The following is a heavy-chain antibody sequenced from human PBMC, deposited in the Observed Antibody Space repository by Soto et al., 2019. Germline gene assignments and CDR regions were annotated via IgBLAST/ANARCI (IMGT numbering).Heavy chain of an antibody. Sequence: SETLSLTCTVSGGSISSGGYYWSWIRQHPGKGLEWIGYIYYSGSTYHNPSLKSRVTISVDTSKNQFSLKLSSVTAADTAVYYCARDTKAAAGLYYYYYGMDVWGQGTTVTVSS. D-gene: IGHD6-13*01. CDR2: IYYSGST. V-gene: IGHV4-31*03. CDR3: ARDTKAAAGLYYYYYGMDV. J-gene: IGHJ6*02. CDR1: GGSISSGGYY.